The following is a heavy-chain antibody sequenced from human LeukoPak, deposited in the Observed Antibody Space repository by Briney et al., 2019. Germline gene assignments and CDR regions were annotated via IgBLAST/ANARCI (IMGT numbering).Heavy chain of an antibody. J-gene: IGHJ4*02. Sequence: GGSLRLSCEVSGLTFSHFAISWVRQAPGRRLEWVSAISGSGIATYYADSVKGRFTISRDNSKNTLYLQMNSLRAEDTAVYYCAKASYDFWSGYPPSVYPYYFDYWGQGTLVTVSS. CDR2: ISGSGIAT. V-gene: IGHV3-23*01. CDR1: GLTFSHFA. CDR3: AKASYDFWSGYPPSVYPYYFDY. D-gene: IGHD3-3*01.